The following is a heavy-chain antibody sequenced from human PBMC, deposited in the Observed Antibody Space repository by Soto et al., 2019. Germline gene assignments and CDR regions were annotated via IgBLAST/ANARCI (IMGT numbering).Heavy chain of an antibody. CDR1: GASFSGYN. J-gene: IGHJ6*02. D-gene: IGHD4-17*01. Sequence: SETLSLTCAIYGASFSGYNWSWIRQPPGKGLEWIGEINHSGSTNYNPSLKSRVTISVDTSKNQFSLKLSSVTAADTAVYYCARLYGGNGLIYYGMDVWGQGTTVT. CDR3: ARLYGGNGLIYYGMDV. V-gene: IGHV4-34*01. CDR2: INHSGST.